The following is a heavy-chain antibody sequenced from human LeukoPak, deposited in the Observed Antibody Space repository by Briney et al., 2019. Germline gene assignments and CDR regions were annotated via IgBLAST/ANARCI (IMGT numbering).Heavy chain of an antibody. D-gene: IGHD3-10*01. CDR3: AKGEITMVRGVIGY. Sequence: PGGSLRLSCAASGFTFDDYAMHWVRQAPGKGLEWVSGISWNSGSIGYADSVKGRFTISRDNAKSSLYLQMNSLRAEDTALYYCAKGEITMVRGVIGYWGQGTLVTVSS. CDR1: GFTFDDYA. J-gene: IGHJ4*02. CDR2: ISWNSGSI. V-gene: IGHV3-9*01.